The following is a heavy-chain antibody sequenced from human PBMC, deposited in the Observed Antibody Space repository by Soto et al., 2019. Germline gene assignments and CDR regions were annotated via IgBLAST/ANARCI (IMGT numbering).Heavy chain of an antibody. J-gene: IGHJ6*02. CDR3: ARTCSSTSCSYYGMDV. CDR1: GESFTGYY. Sequence: VEVCWEECGESFTGYYRWSVGQDPGKWLEWMGWINPNSGGTNYAQKFQGWVTMTRDTSISTAYMELSRLRSDDTAVYYCARTCSSTSCSYYGMDVWGQGTTVTVSS. D-gene: IGHD2-2*01. CDR2: INPNSGGT. V-gene: IGHV1-2*04.